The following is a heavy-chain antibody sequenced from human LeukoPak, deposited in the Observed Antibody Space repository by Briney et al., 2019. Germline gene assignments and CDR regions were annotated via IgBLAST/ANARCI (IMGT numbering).Heavy chain of an antibody. V-gene: IGHV4-59*01. Sequence: PSETLSLTCTVSGGSISSYYWSWIRQPPGKGLEWIGYIYYSGSTNYNPSLKSRVTISVDTSKNQISLKLSSVSAADTAIYYCARVYCSSASCYAKGFDYWGQGTLVTVSS. CDR2: IYYSGST. CDR1: GGSISSYY. D-gene: IGHD2-2*01. CDR3: ARVYCSSASCYAKGFDY. J-gene: IGHJ4*02.